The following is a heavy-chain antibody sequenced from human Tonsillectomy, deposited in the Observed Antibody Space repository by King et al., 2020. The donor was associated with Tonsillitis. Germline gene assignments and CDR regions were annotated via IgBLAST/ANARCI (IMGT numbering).Heavy chain of an antibody. D-gene: IGHD4-17*01. J-gene: IGHJ4*02. CDR2: ISGTGTST. Sequence: VQLVESGGGLVQPGGSLRLSCAASGFTFSSYAMNWVRQAPGKGLEWVACISGTGTSTYYADSVKGRFIISRDNSKNTLYLQMNSLRAEDTAVYFCAKDGEKRFPPEGYFDYWGQGTLVTVSS. V-gene: IGHV3-23*04. CDR1: GFTFSSYA. CDR3: AKDGEKRFPPEGYFDY.